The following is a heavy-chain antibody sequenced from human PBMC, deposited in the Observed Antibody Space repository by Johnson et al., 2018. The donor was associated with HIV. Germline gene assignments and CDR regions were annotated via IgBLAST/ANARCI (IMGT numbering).Heavy chain of an antibody. Sequence: DVQVVESGGGVVRPGGSLRLSCAASGFTFDDYGMSWVRQTPGKGLEWVSGINWNGGSTGYADSVKGRLSISRDNAKKSLYLQMHSLRAEDTALYYCAKGTVGGYYGLRWAMWG. CDR2: INWNGGST. CDR3: AKGTVGGYYGLRWAM. D-gene: IGHD3-10*01. CDR1: GFTFDDYG. V-gene: IGHV3-20*04. J-gene: IGHJ1*01.